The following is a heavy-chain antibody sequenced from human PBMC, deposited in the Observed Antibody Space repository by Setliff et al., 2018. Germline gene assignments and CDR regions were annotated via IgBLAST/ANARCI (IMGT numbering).Heavy chain of an antibody. D-gene: IGHD7-27*01. J-gene: IGHJ4*02. Sequence: NPSETLSLTCAVYGGSFSAYYWSWVRQPPGKGLEWIGEINHSGRTTYNPSLKSRVTISVDTSKNQFSLKLNSVTAADTAVYFCARFGPLDLTGDWAFDSWGQGTLVTVSS. V-gene: IGHV4-34*01. CDR3: ARFGPLDLTGDWAFDS. CDR2: INHSGRT. CDR1: GGSFSAYY.